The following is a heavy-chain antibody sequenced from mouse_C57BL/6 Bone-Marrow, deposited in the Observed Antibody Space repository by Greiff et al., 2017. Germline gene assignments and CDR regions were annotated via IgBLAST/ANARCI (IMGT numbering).Heavy chain of an antibody. D-gene: IGHD2-5*01. CDR3: ARSHYSNYFDY. CDR1: GYTFTSYW. Sequence: QVQLQQPGAELVKPGASVKLSCKASGYTFTSYWMHWVKQRPGQGLEWIGMIHPNSGSTNYNEKFKSKATLTVDTSSSTAYMQLSSLTSEDSAVYYCARSHYSNYFDYGGQGTTLTVSS. CDR2: IHPNSGST. J-gene: IGHJ2*01. V-gene: IGHV1-64*01.